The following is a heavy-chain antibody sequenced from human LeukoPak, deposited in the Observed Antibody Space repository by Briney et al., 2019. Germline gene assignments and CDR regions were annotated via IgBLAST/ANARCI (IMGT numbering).Heavy chain of an antibody. D-gene: IGHD1-26*01. Sequence: PGGSLRLSCLASGFTVSSTYMSWVRQAPGKGLEWVSVTYSGGRTYYADSVKGRCTISRDNSKNTLYLQMNSLRGEDTAVYYCASGIRAFDNWGQGTLVTVSA. V-gene: IGHV3-66*01. CDR2: TYSGGRT. CDR1: GFTVSSTY. J-gene: IGHJ4*02. CDR3: ASGIRAFDN.